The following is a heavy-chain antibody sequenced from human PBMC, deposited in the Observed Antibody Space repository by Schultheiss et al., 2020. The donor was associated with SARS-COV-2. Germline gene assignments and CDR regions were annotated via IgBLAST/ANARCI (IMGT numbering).Heavy chain of an antibody. Sequence: GGSLRLSCAASGFTFSSYVMHWVRQAPGKGLEWVAVIWDDGSRIYYADSVKGRFTISRDNSKNTVYLQMNSLRAEDTAVYYCARDPGGRYSYGEGYFDYWGQGTLVTVSS. CDR2: IWDDGSRI. V-gene: IGHV3-33*08. J-gene: IGHJ4*02. CDR1: GFTFSSYV. CDR3: ARDPGGRYSYGEGYFDY. D-gene: IGHD5-18*01.